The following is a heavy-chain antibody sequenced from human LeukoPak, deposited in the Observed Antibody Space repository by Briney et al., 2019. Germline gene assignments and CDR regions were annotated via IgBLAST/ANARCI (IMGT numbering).Heavy chain of an antibody. Sequence: ASVKVSCKASGYTFTSYGISWVRQAPGQGLEWMGWISAYNGNTNYAQKLQGRVTMTRNTSISTAYMELSSLRSEDTAVYYCARPGTSDYYDPGYAFDIWGRGTMVTVSS. V-gene: IGHV1-18*01. CDR1: GYTFTSYG. CDR3: ARPGTSDYYDPGYAFDI. CDR2: ISAYNGNT. J-gene: IGHJ3*02. D-gene: IGHD3-22*01.